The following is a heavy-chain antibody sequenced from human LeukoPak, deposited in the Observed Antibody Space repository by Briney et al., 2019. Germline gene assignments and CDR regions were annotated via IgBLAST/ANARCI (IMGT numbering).Heavy chain of an antibody. CDR2: MNPNSGNT. V-gene: IGHV1-8*01. D-gene: IGHD3-10*01. J-gene: IGHJ6*02. Sequence: ASVKVSCKASGYTFTSYGINWVRQATGQGLEWMGWMNPNSGNTGYAQKFQGRVTMTRNTSISTAYMELSSLRSEDTAVYYCARVNYYGSGSGDYGMDVWGQGTTVTVSS. CDR1: GYTFTSYG. CDR3: ARVNYYGSGSGDYGMDV.